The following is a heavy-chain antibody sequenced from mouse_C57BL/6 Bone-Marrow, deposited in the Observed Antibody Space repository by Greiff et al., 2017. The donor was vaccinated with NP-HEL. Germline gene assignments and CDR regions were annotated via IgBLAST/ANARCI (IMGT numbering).Heavy chain of an antibody. CDR3: ARRDILRNFDY. CDR1: GYTFTSYW. D-gene: IGHD1-1*01. Sequence: QVQLQQSGAELVRPGTSVKLSCKASGYTFTSYWMHWVKQRPGQGLEWIGVIDPSDSYTNYNQKFKGKATLTVDTSSSTAYMQLSSLTSEDSAVYYCARRDILRNFDYWGQGTTLTVSS. J-gene: IGHJ2*01. V-gene: IGHV1-59*01. CDR2: IDPSDSYT.